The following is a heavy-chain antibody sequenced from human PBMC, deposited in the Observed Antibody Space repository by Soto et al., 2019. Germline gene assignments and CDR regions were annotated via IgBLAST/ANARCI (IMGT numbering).Heavy chain of an antibody. D-gene: IGHD2-21*02. V-gene: IGHV4-59*01. J-gene: IGHJ4*02. Sequence: PSETLSLTCSVSGGSPSSYYWSWIRKPAGKGLEWIGYISDKGGTNYNPSHESRVTISVDTSKTQFSLKLNSVTAADTAVYYCTTTARWYYFDFWGQGTPVTVSS. CDR2: ISDKGGT. CDR3: TTTARWYYFDF. CDR1: GGSPSSYY.